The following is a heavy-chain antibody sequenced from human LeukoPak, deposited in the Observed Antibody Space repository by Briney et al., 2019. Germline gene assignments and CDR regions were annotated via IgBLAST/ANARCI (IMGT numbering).Heavy chain of an antibody. J-gene: IGHJ6*02. CDR3: ARNNGMDV. CDR2: VNRDGSET. Sequence: GSLRLSCAASGFALSSHWMTWVRQVPGRGPEWVANVNRDGSETYYLDSVKGRFTISKDNAKNSLYLQMNSLRAEDTALYHCARNNGMDVWGQGTTVIVSS. V-gene: IGHV3-7*03. CDR1: GFALSSHW.